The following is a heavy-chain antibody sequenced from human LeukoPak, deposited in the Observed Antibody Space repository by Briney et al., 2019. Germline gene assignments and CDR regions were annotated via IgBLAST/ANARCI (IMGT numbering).Heavy chain of an antibody. Sequence: GESLKISCKGSGYSFSNYWIGWVRQMPGKGLEWMGIIYPGDSDTRYSPSFQGQVTISADKSISTAYLQWSSLKASDTAMYYCARHSPASGGYYYYYYMDVWGKGTTVTISS. CDR1: GYSFSNYW. V-gene: IGHV5-51*01. CDR2: IYPGDSDT. CDR3: ARHSPASGGYYYYYYMDV. J-gene: IGHJ6*03. D-gene: IGHD1-1*01.